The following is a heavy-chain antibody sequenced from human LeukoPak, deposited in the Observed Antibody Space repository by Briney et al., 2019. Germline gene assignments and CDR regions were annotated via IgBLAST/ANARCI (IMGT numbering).Heavy chain of an antibody. CDR3: ARGRGVWGSYRPFFDY. Sequence: SETLSLTCAVYGGSFSGYYWSWIRQPPGKGLEWIGEINHSGSTNYNPSLKSRVTISVDTSKNQFSLKLSSVTAADTAVYYSARGRGVWGSYRPFFDYWGQGTLVTVSS. D-gene: IGHD3-16*02. CDR1: GGSFSGYY. J-gene: IGHJ4*02. CDR2: INHSGST. V-gene: IGHV4-34*01.